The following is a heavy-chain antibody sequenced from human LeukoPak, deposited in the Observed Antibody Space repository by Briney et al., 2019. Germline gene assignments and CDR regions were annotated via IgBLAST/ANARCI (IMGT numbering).Heavy chain of an antibody. CDR2: INHSGST. Sequence: PSETLSLTCAVYGGSFSGYYWSWIRQPPGKGLEWIGEINHSGSTNYNPSLKSRVTISVDTSKNQFSLKLSSVTAADTAVYYCASGNCGGDYYYFDYWGQGTLVTVSS. J-gene: IGHJ4*02. CDR3: ASGNCGGDYYYFDY. D-gene: IGHD2-21*02. CDR1: GGSFSGYY. V-gene: IGHV4-34*01.